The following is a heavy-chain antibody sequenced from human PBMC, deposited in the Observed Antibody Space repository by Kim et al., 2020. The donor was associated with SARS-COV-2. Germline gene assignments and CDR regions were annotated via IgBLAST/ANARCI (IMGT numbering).Heavy chain of an antibody. CDR3: SSQITFWFGGYMNG. D-gene: IGHD3-10*01. Sequence: SETLSLTCTVSGTPITTYYWSWIRQSPGKGLEWIGSIYHNGNTKDNPSLRSRLTISIDTSKNQFSLRLRSMTAADTAVYYCSSQITFWFGGYMNGWGKGT. V-gene: IGHV4-59*08. J-gene: IGHJ6*03. CDR1: GTPITTYY. CDR2: IYHNGNT.